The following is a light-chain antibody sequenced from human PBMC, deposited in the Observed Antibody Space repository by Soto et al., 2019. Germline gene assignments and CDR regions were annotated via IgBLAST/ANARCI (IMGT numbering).Light chain of an antibody. J-gene: IGKJ1*01. CDR1: QSVSSSY. CDR2: GAS. V-gene: IGKV3-20*01. Sequence: EIVLTQSPGTLSLSPGERATLSCRASQSVSSSYLAWYQQNPGQAPRILIYGASSRATGIPDRFSGSGLGTDFTLTISRLEPEDFAVYYCQQYGSSPPTFGQGTQVEIK. CDR3: QQYGSSPPT.